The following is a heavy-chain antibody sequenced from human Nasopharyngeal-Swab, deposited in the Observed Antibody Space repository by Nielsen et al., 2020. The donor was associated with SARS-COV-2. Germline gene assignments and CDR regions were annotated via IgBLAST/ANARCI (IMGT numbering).Heavy chain of an antibody. CDR2: INSASNYI. CDR3: ARDVGTDVATTDSDAFDI. Sequence: GSLKISCAASGFTFSSYSINWVRQAPGKGLEWVSSINSASNYIFYADSVKGRFTISRDNAYNSVYLQMNGLRAEDTAVYYCARDVGTDVATTDSDAFDIWGQGTMVTVSS. V-gene: IGHV3-21*01. J-gene: IGHJ3*02. CDR1: GFTFSSYS. D-gene: IGHD5-12*01.